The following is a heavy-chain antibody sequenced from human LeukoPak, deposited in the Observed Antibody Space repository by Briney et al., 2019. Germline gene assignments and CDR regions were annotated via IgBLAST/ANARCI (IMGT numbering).Heavy chain of an antibody. J-gene: IGHJ6*03. CDR1: GGSISSYY. Sequence: SETLSLTCTVSGGSISSYYWSWIRQPAGKGLEWIGRIYTSGSTNYNPSLKSRVTMSVDTSKNQFSLKLSSVTAADTAVYYCARESSHFGVDKEDYYYYYYMDVWGKGTTVTVSS. CDR3: ARESSHFGVDKEDYYYYYYMDV. V-gene: IGHV4-4*07. D-gene: IGHD3-3*01. CDR2: IYTSGST.